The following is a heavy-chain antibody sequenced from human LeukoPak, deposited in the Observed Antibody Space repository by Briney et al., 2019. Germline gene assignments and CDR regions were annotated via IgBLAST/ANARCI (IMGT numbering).Heavy chain of an antibody. CDR1: GYIFTSYN. J-gene: IGHJ4*02. CDR3: AREDTAMAPGLDY. Sequence: ASVKVSCKASGYIFTSYNIYWVRQAPGQGLEWMGIINPSGGTTNYAQKFKGRVTMTRDTSTSTVYMELRSLRSEDTAVYYCAREDTAMAPGLDYWGQGTLVTVSS. CDR2: INPSGGTT. V-gene: IGHV1-46*01. D-gene: IGHD5-18*01.